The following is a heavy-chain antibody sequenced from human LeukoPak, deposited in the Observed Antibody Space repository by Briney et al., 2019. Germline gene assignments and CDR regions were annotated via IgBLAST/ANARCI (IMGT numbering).Heavy chain of an antibody. J-gene: IGHJ4*02. CDR3: ARNDGDGYFDY. CDR1: GFTFSNAW. D-gene: IGHD4-17*01. CDR2: IWYDGSNK. Sequence: PGGSLRLSCAASGFTFSNAWMNWVRQAPGKGLEWVAVIWYDGSNKYYADSVKGRFTISRDNSKNTLYLQMNSLRAEDTAVYYCARNDGDGYFDYWGQGTLVTVSS. V-gene: IGHV3-33*08.